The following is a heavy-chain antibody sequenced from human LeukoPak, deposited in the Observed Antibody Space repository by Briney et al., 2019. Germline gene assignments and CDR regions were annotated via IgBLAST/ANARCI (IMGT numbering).Heavy chain of an antibody. D-gene: IGHD6-19*01. CDR1: GGTFSSYA. CDR3: ARAPFSSGWRNDDHYYFDY. Sequence: ASVKVSCKASGGTFSSYAISWVRQAPGQGLEWMGGIIPIFGTANYAQKLQGRVTMTTDTSTSTAYMELRSLRSDDTAVYYCARAPFSSGWRNDDHYYFDYWGQGTLVTVSS. V-gene: IGHV1-69*05. CDR2: IIPIFGTA. J-gene: IGHJ4*02.